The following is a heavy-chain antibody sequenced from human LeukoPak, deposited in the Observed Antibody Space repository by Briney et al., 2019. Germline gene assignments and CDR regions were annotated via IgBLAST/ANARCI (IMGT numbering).Heavy chain of an antibody. CDR3: ARRAAALGEAFDI. Sequence: ASVKVSCKASGYTFTSYYMHWVRQARGQGLEWMGIINPSGGSTSYAQKFQGRVTMTRDTSTSTVYMELSSLRSEDTAVYYCARRAAALGEAFDIWGQGTMVTVSS. V-gene: IGHV1-46*01. CDR2: INPSGGST. CDR1: GYTFTSYY. D-gene: IGHD6-13*01. J-gene: IGHJ3*02.